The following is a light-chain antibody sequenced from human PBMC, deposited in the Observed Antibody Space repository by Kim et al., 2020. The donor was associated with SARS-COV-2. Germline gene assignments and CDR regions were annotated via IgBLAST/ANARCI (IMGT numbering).Light chain of an antibody. V-gene: IGKV1-39*01. J-gene: IGKJ3*01. Sequence: VGDRVTINCRSSQSISNYLNWYQKKQGKAPKLLIYAASNLQSGVPSRFIGRGSGTDFTLTIVSLQPEDFATYYCQQSYTIPLFTFGPETKVDIK. CDR1: QSISNY. CDR3: QQSYTIPLFT. CDR2: AAS.